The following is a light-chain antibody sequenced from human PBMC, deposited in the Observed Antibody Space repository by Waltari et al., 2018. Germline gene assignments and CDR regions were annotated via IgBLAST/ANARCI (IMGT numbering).Light chain of an antibody. V-gene: IGKV3-15*01. CDR1: QSVSSN. CDR2: GAS. Sequence: EIVLTQSPATLSLSPGEGATLSCRASQSVSSNLAWYQQKAGQPPRLLIYGASTRATGTPARFSGSGSGTEFTLTISSLQSEDFAVYDCQEDNDWPPGYTFGQGTKLEI. CDR3: QEDNDWPPGYT. J-gene: IGKJ2*01.